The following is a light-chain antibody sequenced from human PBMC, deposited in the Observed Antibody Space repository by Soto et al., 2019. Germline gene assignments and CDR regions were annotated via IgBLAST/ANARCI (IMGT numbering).Light chain of an antibody. V-gene: IGLV2-23*02. CDR1: SNDVGSYNL. CDR2: EVS. CDR3: CSYAGSSTYV. Sequence: QSVLTQPASVSGSPGQSITISCTGTSNDVGSYNLVSSYQQHPGKAPKLIIYEVSQRPSGVSNRFSASKSGNTASLTISGLQAEDEADYYCCSYAGSSTYVFGTGTKVTVL. J-gene: IGLJ1*01.